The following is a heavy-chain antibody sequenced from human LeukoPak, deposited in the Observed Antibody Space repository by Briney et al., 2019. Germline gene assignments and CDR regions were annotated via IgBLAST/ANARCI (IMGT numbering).Heavy chain of an antibody. CDR1: GGSINSGGYY. Sequence: SETLSLTCTVSGGSINSGGYYWSWIRQPPGKGLEWIGYVYYYRGSTDYNPSLKSRVTISIDTSKNQFFLNLNSVTAADTAVYYCARLFWSGFVHFDYWGQGTLVTVSS. CDR3: ARLFWSGFVHFDY. CDR2: VYYYRGST. D-gene: IGHD3-3*01. J-gene: IGHJ4*02. V-gene: IGHV4-30-2*01.